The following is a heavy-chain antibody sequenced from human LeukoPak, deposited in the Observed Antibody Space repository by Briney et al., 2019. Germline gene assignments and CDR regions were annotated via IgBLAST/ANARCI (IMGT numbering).Heavy chain of an antibody. Sequence: PGGSLRLSCAASGFTFSGSAMHWVRQASGKGLEWVGRIRSKANSYATAYAASVKGRFTISRDDSKNTAYLQMNSLKTEDTAVYYCTRLEDYDILTGYPPPGYYGMDVWGQGTTVTVSS. V-gene: IGHV3-73*01. D-gene: IGHD3-9*01. CDR1: GFTFSGSA. J-gene: IGHJ6*02. CDR3: TRLEDYDILTGYPPPGYYGMDV. CDR2: IRSKANSYAT.